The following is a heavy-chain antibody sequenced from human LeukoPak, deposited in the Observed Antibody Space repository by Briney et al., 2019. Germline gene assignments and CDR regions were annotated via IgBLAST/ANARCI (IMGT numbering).Heavy chain of an antibody. CDR1: GYTFTSYG. J-gene: IGHJ3*02. V-gene: IGHV1-18*01. Sequence: ASVKVSCKASGYTFTSYGISWVRQAPGQGLEWMGWISAYNGNTNYAQKLQGRVTMTTDTSTSTAYMELRSLRSDDTAVYYCARDYYDSSSYYSDDAFDIWGQGTMVTVSS. CDR2: ISAYNGNT. D-gene: IGHD3-22*01. CDR3: ARDYYDSSSYYSDDAFDI.